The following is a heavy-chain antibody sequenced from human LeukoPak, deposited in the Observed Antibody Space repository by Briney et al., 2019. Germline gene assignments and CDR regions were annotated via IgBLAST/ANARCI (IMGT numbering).Heavy chain of an antibody. CDR3: ARGYAPGASDY. Sequence: ASVKVPCKASGYTFTSYYMHWVRQAPGQGLEWVGILNPSVGSTTYAQKFQGRVTLTRDTSTSTVYMDLSSLRSEDTAVYYCARGYAPGASDYWGQGTLVTVSS. D-gene: IGHD3-16*01. V-gene: IGHV1-46*01. CDR2: LNPSVGST. CDR1: GYTFTSYY. J-gene: IGHJ4*02.